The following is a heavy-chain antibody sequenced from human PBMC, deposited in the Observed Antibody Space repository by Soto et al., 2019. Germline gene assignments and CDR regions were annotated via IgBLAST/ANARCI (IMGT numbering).Heavy chain of an antibody. CDR3: TRANWYSEY. J-gene: IGHJ4*02. CDR2: IYYNDNT. D-gene: IGHD7-27*01. V-gene: IGHV4-59*11. Sequence: QVQLQESGPGLVKPSETLSLTCTVYGGSISNHYWSWIRQPPGKGLEWIGYIYYNDNTNYNPSLKSRVTMSVDSSKNQISLKLSSVTAADTAVYYCTRANWYSEYWGQGTLVTVSS. CDR1: GGSISNHY.